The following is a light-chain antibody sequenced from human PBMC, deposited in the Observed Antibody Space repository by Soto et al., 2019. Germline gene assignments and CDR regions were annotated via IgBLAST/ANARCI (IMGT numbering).Light chain of an antibody. J-gene: IGLJ2*01. CDR1: SSNIGTNT. CDR3: ASWDFSLVV. CDR2: SDN. V-gene: IGLV1-44*01. Sequence: QSVLTQPPSASGTPGQRVTISCSGSSSNIGTNTVTWYQHLPGAAPKLLIYSDNQRPSGVPDRFPGSKSGTSASVAISGLQSADDADYDCASWDFSLVVFGGGTKLTGL.